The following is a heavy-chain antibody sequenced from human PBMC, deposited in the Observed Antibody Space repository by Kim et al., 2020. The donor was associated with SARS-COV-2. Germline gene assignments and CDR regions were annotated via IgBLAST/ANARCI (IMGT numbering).Heavy chain of an antibody. CDR3: ARDYSRVSTVTTWEWPFDP. V-gene: IGHV1-2*02. D-gene: IGHD4-4*01. J-gene: IGHJ5*02. CDR2: INPNSGGT. CDR1: GYTFTGYY. Sequence: ASVKVSCKASGYTFTGYYMHWVRQAPGQGLEWMGWINPNSGGTNYAQKFQGRVTMTRDTSISTAYMELSRLRSDDTAVYYCARDYSRVSTVTTWEWPFDPWGQGTLVTVSS.